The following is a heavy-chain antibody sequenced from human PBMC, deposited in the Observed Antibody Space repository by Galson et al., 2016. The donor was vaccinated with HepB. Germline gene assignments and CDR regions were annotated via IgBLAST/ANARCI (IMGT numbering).Heavy chain of an antibody. CDR1: GFTFSSYG. V-gene: IGHV3-33*06. Sequence: SLRLSCAASGFTFSSYGVHWVRQAPGKGLEWVAVMWYDGTKKYYADSVEGRFTISRDNSKNTVYLQMNSLRAEDTAVYYCAKEGTIFGMIPYGVDVWGQGTTVTVSS. D-gene: IGHD3-3*01. J-gene: IGHJ6*02. CDR3: AKEGTIFGMIPYGVDV. CDR2: MWYDGTKK.